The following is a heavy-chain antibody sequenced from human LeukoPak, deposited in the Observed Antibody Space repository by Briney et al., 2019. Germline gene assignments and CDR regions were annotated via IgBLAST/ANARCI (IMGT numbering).Heavy chain of an antibody. CDR3: AKGGKGSGWYGPPNNWFDP. V-gene: IGHV3-23*01. Sequence: GGSLRLSCAASGFTFSSYAMSWVRQAPGKGLEWVSAISGSGGSTYYADSVKGRFTISRDNSKNTLYLQMNSLRAEDTAVYYCAKGGKGSGWYGPPNNWFDPWGQGTLVTVSS. CDR1: GFTFSSYA. J-gene: IGHJ5*02. CDR2: ISGSGGST. D-gene: IGHD6-19*01.